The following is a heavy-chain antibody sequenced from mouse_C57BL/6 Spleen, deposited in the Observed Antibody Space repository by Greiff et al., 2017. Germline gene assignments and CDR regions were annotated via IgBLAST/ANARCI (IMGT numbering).Heavy chain of an antibody. Sequence: VQLKESGPVLVKPGASVKMSCKASGYTFTDYYMNWVKQSHGKSLEWIGVINPYNGGTSYNQKFKGKATLTVDKSSSTAYMELNSLTSEDSAVYYCAREGSSHWYFDVWGTGTTVTVSS. D-gene: IGHD1-1*01. CDR3: AREGSSHWYFDV. J-gene: IGHJ1*03. CDR2: INPYNGGT. CDR1: GYTFTDYY. V-gene: IGHV1-19*01.